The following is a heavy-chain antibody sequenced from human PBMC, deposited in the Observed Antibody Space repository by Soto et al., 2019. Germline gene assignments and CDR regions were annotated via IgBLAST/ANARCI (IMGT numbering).Heavy chain of an antibody. CDR2: IYHSGST. Sequence: SETLSLTCAVSGGSISSSNWWSWVRQPPGKGLEWIGEIYHSGSTNYNPSLKSRVTISVGKSKNQFSLKLSSVTAADTAVYYCARDVHVDTAMVSYYYGMDVWGQGTTVTVSS. V-gene: IGHV4-4*02. CDR3: ARDVHVDTAMVSYYYGMDV. D-gene: IGHD5-18*01. CDR1: GGSISSSNW. J-gene: IGHJ6*02.